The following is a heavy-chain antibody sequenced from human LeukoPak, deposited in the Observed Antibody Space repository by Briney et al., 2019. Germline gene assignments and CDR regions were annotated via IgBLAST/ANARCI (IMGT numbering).Heavy chain of an antibody. CDR1: GFTFDDDG. CDR3: ARDPASSSWGGAFDI. V-gene: IGHV3-20*04. D-gene: IGHD6-13*01. Sequence: GGSLRLSCAASGFTFDDDGMSWVRQAPGKGLEWVSGINWNGGSTGYADSVKGRFTISRDNAKNSLYLQMNSLRAEDTALYYCARDPASSSWGGAFDIWGQGTMVTVSS. CDR2: INWNGGST. J-gene: IGHJ3*02.